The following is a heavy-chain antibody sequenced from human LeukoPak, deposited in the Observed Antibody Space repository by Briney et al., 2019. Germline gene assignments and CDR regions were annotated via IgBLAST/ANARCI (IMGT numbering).Heavy chain of an antibody. CDR1: GGSISSSSYY. J-gene: IGHJ5*02. Sequence: SETLSLTCTVSGGSISSSSYYWGWIRQPPGKGLEWIGSIYYSGSTYYNPSLKSRVTISVDTSKYQFSLKLSSVTAADTAVYYCARGLVRGVMRWFDPWGQGTLVTVSS. D-gene: IGHD3-10*01. CDR3: ARGLVRGVMRWFDP. CDR2: IYYSGST. V-gene: IGHV4-39*01.